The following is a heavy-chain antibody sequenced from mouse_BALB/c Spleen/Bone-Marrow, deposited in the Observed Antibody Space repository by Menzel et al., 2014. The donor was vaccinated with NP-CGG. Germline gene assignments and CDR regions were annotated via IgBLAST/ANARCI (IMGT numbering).Heavy chain of an antibody. Sequence: VQLQQSGAELVRPGSPVKISCKASGYTFSSYWMNWMKQRPGQGLEWIGQIYPGDGDTNYIGKFTGKATLTADKSSSTAYMQLSSLTSEDSAVYFCASRGDYSYAMDYWGQGTTVTVSS. CDR2: IYPGDGDT. CDR3: ASRGDYSYAMDY. J-gene: IGHJ4*01. D-gene: IGHD1-1*01. V-gene: IGHV1-80*01. CDR1: GYTFSSYW.